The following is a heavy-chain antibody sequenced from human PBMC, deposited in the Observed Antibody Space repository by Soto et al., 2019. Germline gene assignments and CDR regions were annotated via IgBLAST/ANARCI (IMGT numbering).Heavy chain of an antibody. CDR3: ARVWLRYLDWEPYGMDV. J-gene: IGHJ6*02. Sequence: GSLRLSCAASGFTVSSNYMSWVRQAPGKGLEWVSVIYSGGSTYYADSVKGRFTISRDNSKNTLYLQMNSLRAEDTAVYYCARVWLRYLDWEPYGMDVWGQGTTVTVSS. CDR1: GFTVSSNY. D-gene: IGHD3-9*01. CDR2: IYSGGST. V-gene: IGHV3-53*01.